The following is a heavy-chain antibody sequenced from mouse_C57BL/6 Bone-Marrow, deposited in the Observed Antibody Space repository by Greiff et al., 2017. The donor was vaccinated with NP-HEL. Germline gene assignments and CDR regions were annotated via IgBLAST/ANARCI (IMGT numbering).Heavy chain of an antibody. CDR3: ARRGKFYYYGSSYFDY. J-gene: IGHJ2*01. D-gene: IGHD1-1*01. CDR1: GYTFTSYT. CDR2: INPSSGYT. V-gene: IGHV1-4*01. Sequence: VKLQQSGAELARPGASVKMSCKASGYTFTSYTMHWVKQRPGQGLEWIGYINPSSGYTKYNQKFKDKATLTADKSSSTAYMQLSSLTSEDSAVYYCARRGKFYYYGSSYFDYWGQGTTLTVSS.